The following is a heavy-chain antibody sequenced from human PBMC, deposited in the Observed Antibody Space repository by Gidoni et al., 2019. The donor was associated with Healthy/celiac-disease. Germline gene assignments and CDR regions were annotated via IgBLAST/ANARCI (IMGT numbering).Heavy chain of an antibody. CDR1: GFTFSSYE. CDR3: AREGLLDAFDI. V-gene: IGHV3-48*03. CDR2: ISSSGSTI. J-gene: IGHJ3*02. Sequence: EVQLVESGGGLVQPGGSLRLSCAASGFTFSSYEMNWVRQAPGKGLEWVSYISSSGSTIYYADSVKGRFTISRDNAKNSLYLQMNSLRAEDTAVYYCAREGLLDAFDIWGQGTMVTVSS.